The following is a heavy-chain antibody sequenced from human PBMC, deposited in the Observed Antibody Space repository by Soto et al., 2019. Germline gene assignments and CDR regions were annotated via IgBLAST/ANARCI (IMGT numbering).Heavy chain of an antibody. CDR1: GFTFSSYW. V-gene: IGHV3-7*03. D-gene: IGHD2-15*01. CDR3: AKGLSTPGIDY. J-gene: IGHJ4*01. CDR2: INEGGSVT. Sequence: GGSLRLSCAASGFTFSSYWMNWVRQAPGKGLELVANINEGGSVTSYVDSVKGRFTVSRDNTISSLYLQMNSLRVEDTALYYCAKGLSTPGIDYWGQGTLVTVSS.